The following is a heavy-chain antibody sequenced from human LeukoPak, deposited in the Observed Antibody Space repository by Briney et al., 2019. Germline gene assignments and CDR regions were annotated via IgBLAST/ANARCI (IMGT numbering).Heavy chain of an antibody. J-gene: IGHJ5*02. CDR1: GFTFSSYA. V-gene: IGHV3-23*01. CDR2: ISGSGGST. D-gene: IGHD6-13*01. Sequence: GGSLRLSCAASGFTFSSYAMSWVRQAPGKGLEWVSAISGSGGSTYYADAVKGRFTISRDNSKNTLYLQMNSLRAEDTAVYYCAKDRRAAAGTRWFDPWGQGTLVTVSS. CDR3: AKDRRAAAGTRWFDP.